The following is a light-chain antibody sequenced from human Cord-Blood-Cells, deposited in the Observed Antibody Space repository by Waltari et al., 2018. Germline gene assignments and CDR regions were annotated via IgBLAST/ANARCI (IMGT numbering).Light chain of an antibody. V-gene: IGKV3-11*01. CDR1: QSVSSY. J-gene: IGKJ1*01. CDR2: DAS. Sequence: EIVLTQSPVTLSLSPGERATLSCRASQSVSSYLAWYQQKPGQAPRLRIYDASNRATGIPARFSGSGSGTDFTLTISSLEPEDFAVYYCQQRSNWPPWTFGQGTKVEIK. CDR3: QQRSNWPPWT.